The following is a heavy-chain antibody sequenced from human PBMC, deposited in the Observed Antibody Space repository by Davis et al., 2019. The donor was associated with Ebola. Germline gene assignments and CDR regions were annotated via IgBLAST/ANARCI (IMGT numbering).Heavy chain of an antibody. CDR3: ATNVGYCGSAICPRI. Sequence: PSETLSLTCTVSGDSISSSVYFWGWIRQPPGKGLEWLANIFYNGRTYYSPSLKSRVTMSIDKSNNQFFLRLTSVTAADTAMYYCATNVGYCGSAICPRIWGQGTMLTVSS. D-gene: IGHD2-2*01. CDR2: IFYNGRT. CDR1: GDSISSSVYF. J-gene: IGHJ3*02. V-gene: IGHV4-39*07.